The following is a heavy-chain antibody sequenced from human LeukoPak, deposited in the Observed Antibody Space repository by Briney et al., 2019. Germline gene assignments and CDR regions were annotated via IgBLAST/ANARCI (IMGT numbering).Heavy chain of an antibody. V-gene: IGHV3-30-3*01. CDR3: ARDRYSYGCFDY. CDR2: ISYDGSNK. D-gene: IGHD5-18*01. Sequence: RGSLRLSCAASGFTFSSYAMHWVRQAPGKGLEWVAVISYDGSNKYYADSVKGRFTISRDNSKNTLYLQMNSLRAEDTAVYYCARDRYSYGCFDYWGQGTLVTVSS. J-gene: IGHJ4*02. CDR1: GFTFSSYA.